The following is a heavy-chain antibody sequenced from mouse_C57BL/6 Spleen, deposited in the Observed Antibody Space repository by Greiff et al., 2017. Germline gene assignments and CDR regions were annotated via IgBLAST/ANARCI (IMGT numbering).Heavy chain of an antibody. Sequence: VKLQESGPELVKPGASVKISCKASGYAFSSSWMNWVKQRPGKGLEWIGRIYPGDGDTNYNGKFKGKATLTADKSSSTAYMQLSSLTSEDSAVYFCAGYYYGSSYGVDYFEYWGQGTTLTVSS. V-gene: IGHV1-82*01. CDR1: GYAFSSSW. CDR2: IYPGDGDT. D-gene: IGHD1-1*01. CDR3: AGYYYGSSYGVDYFEY. J-gene: IGHJ2*01.